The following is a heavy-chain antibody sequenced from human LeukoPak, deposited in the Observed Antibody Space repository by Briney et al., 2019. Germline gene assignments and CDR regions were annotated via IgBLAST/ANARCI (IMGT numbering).Heavy chain of an antibody. CDR2: ISSSSYI. CDR3: AWNYDFWSGFGY. V-gene: IGHV3-21*01. CDR1: GFTFSSYS. D-gene: IGHD3-3*01. J-gene: IGHJ4*02. Sequence: GGSLRLSCAASGFTFSSYSMNWVRQAPGKGLEWVSSISSSSYIYYADSVKGRFTISRDNAKNSLYLQMNSLRAEDTAVYYCAWNYDFWSGFGYWGQGTMVTVSS.